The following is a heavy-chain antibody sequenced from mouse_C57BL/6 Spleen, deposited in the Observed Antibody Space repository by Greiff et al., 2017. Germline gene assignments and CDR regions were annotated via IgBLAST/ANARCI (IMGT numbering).Heavy chain of an antibody. D-gene: IGHD2-3*01. V-gene: IGHV2-4*01. J-gene: IGHJ4*01. CDR3: AKRHGYYGNAMDY. Sequence: QVHVKQSGPGLVQPSQSLSITCTVSGFSLTSYGVHWVRQPPGKGLEWLGVIWSGGSTDYNAAFISRLSISKDNSKSQVFFKMNSLQADDTAIYYCAKRHGYYGNAMDYWGQGTSVTVSS. CDR2: IWSGGST. CDR1: GFSLTSYG.